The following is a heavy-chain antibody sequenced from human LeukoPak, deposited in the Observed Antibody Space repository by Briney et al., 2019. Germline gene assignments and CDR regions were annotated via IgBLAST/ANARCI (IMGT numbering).Heavy chain of an antibody. CDR3: ARDCSGGSCYGAFDI. J-gene: IGHJ3*02. D-gene: IGHD2-15*01. CDR2: IYDSGSA. CDR1: GASIRSGDYC. V-gene: IGHV4-30-4*01. Sequence: SETLSLTCTVSGASIRSGDYCWSWIRQPPGKGLEWIGYIYDSGSAYYNPSLKSRITISVDTSENRFSLKLSSVTATDTAVYYCARDCSGGSCYGAFDIWGQGTMVTVSS.